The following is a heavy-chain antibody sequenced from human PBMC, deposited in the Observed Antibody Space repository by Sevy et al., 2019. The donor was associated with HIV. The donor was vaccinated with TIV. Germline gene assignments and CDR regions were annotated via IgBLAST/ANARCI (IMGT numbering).Heavy chain of an antibody. J-gene: IGHJ3*02. V-gene: IGHV4-31*03. CDR3: ARDTAYYYDSSPGAFDI. CDR1: GGSISSGGYY. CDR2: IYYSGST. Sequence: SETLSLTCTVSGGSISSGGYYWSWIRQHPGKGLEWIGYIYYSGSTYYNPSLKSRVTISVDTSKNQFSLKLSSVTAADTAVYYCARDTAYYYDSSPGAFDIWGRGTMVTVSS. D-gene: IGHD3-22*01.